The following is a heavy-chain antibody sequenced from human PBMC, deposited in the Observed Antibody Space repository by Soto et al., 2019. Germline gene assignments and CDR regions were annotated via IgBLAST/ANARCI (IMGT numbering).Heavy chain of an antibody. CDR2: IFPGDAET. CDR1: GYNFATHW. J-gene: IGHJ6*02. V-gene: IGHV5-51*01. Sequence: GESLKISCQGSGYNFATHWIGWVRHRAGKGLEWMGIIFPGDAETRYSPSFQGHITISADKSISIAYLRWSSLKASDTGMYYCATPGGFGMDVWGQGTTVTVSS. CDR3: ATPGGFGMDV. D-gene: IGHD5-12*01.